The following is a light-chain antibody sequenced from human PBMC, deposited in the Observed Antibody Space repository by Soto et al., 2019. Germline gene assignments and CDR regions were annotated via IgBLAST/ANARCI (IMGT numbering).Light chain of an antibody. CDR3: QQYNDLVT. V-gene: IGKV3-15*01. Sequence: VMTQSPVTRSVSPVERATLSCRASQSVSTTLAWYQHKPGQAPRFLIYGASTRATGIPARFSGSGSGTEFTLTISSLQSEDSAVYYCQQYNDLVTCGGGTKGDI. J-gene: IGKJ4*01. CDR2: GAS. CDR1: QSVSTT.